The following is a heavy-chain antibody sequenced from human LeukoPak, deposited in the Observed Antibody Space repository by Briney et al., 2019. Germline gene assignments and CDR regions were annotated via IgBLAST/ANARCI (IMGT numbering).Heavy chain of an antibody. CDR3: ASSRYYYYYGMDV. CDR2: INHSGST. V-gene: IGHV4-34*01. CDR1: GGSFGGYY. J-gene: IGHJ6*02. Sequence: SETLSLTCAVYGGSFGGYYWSWIRQPPGKGLEWIGEINHSGSTNYNPSLKSRVTISVDTSKNQFSLKLSSVTAADTAVYYCASSRYYYYYGMDVWGQGTTVTVSS.